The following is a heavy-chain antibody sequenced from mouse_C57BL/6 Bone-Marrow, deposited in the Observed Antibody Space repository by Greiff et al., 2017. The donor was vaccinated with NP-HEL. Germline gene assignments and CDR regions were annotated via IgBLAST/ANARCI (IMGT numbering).Heavy chain of an antibody. CDR2: INYDGSST. Sequence: EVHLVESEGGLVQPGSSMKLSCTASGFTFSDYYMAWVRQVPEKGLEWVANINYDGSSTYYLDSLKSRFIISRDNAKNILYLQMSSLKSEDTATYYCARDDGSHYYAMDYWGQGTSVTVSS. J-gene: IGHJ4*01. CDR3: ARDDGSHYYAMDY. CDR1: GFTFSDYY. V-gene: IGHV5-16*01. D-gene: IGHD1-1*01.